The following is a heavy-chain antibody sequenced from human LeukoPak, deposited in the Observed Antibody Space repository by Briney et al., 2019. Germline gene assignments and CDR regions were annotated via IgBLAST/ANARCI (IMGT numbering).Heavy chain of an antibody. CDR2: IKRDGGEK. CDR1: GFAFSSYW. D-gene: IGHD1-7*01. V-gene: IGHV3-7*01. J-gene: IGHJ5*02. CDR3: ARGQTTFGP. Sequence: GGSLRLSCAVSGFAFSSYWMSWVRQAPGKGLEWVANIKRDGGEKYYVDSVKGRFTISRDNAKNSLFLQMNSLTAEDTAVYYCARGQTTFGPWGQGTLVTVSS.